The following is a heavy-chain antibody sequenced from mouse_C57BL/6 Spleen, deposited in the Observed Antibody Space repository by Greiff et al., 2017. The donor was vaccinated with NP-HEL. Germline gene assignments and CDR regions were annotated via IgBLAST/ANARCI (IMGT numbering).Heavy chain of an antibody. CDR2: IYPSDSET. Sequence: QVQLKQPGAELVRPGSSVKLSCKASGYTFTSYWMDWVKQRPGQGLEWIGNIYPSDSETHYNQKFKDKATLTVDKSSSTAYMQLSSLTSEDSAVYYCARRDYYGKGYWGQGTTLTVSS. CDR1: GYTFTSYW. V-gene: IGHV1-61*01. CDR3: ARRDYYGKGY. J-gene: IGHJ2*01. D-gene: IGHD1-1*01.